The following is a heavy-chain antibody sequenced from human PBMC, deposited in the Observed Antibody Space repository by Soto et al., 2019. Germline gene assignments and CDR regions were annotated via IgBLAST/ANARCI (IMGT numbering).Heavy chain of an antibody. V-gene: IGHV3-21*01. CDR3: ARDRKYNWNYDWFDP. Sequence: EVQLVESGGGLVKPGGSLRLSCEASGFTFSDYSMNWVRQAPGKGLEWVSSITGSSSYIYYADSVKGRFTISRDNAKNSLYLKMNSLRAEDTAVYYCARDRKYNWNYDWFDPWGQGTLVTVSS. D-gene: IGHD1-7*01. CDR1: GFTFSDYS. CDR2: ITGSSSYI. J-gene: IGHJ5*02.